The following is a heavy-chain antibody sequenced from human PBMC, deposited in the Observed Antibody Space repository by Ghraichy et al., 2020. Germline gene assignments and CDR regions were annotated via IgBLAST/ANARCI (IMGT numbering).Heavy chain of an antibody. J-gene: IGHJ5*02. V-gene: IGHV3-33*08. D-gene: IGHD6-19*01. CDR3: AREVGEDEQWLVVRGDWFDP. CDR2: IWYDGSNK. Sequence: GGSLRLSCAASGFTFSSYGMHWVRQAPGKGLEWVAVIWYDGSNKYYADSVKGRFTISRDNSKNTLYLQMNSLRAEDTAVYYCAREVGEDEQWLVVRGDWFDPWCQGTLVTVSP. CDR1: GFTFSSYG.